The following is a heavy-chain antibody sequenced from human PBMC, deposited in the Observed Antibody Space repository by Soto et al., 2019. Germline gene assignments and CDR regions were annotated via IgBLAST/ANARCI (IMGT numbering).Heavy chain of an antibody. D-gene: IGHD1-1*01. J-gene: IGHJ6*02. CDR3: ASWLERSSCYGRDL. V-gene: IGHV3-33*01. Sequence: QVQLAESGGGVVQPGRSLRLSCAASGLTFSRYGMHWVRQAPGKGLEWVAIIWYDGSKKYYADSVKGRFTISRDNARKTLYLQMNSLRAKDTAVYYCASWLERSSCYGRDLWGQGTTVTVSS. CDR1: GLTFSRYG. CDR2: IWYDGSKK.